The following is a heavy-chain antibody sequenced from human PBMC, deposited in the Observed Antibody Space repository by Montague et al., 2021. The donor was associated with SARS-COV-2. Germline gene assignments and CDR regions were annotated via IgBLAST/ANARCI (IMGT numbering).Heavy chain of an antibody. CDR3: ARTRFESRGYYIPPFDY. J-gene: IGHJ4*02. D-gene: IGHD3-22*01. V-gene: IGHV4-61*01. CDR2: NYYSGST. Sequence: SETLSLTCTVSGASVSSGSYFWNWIRQPPGKGLEWIGYNYYSGSTNYNPSLKSRVTISVDKSKNQFSLKLTSVTAADTAVYYCARTRFESRGYYIPPFDYWGQGTLVTVSS. CDR1: GASVSSGSYF.